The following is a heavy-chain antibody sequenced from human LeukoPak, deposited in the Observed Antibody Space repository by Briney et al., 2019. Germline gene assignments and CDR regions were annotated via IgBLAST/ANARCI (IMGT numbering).Heavy chain of an antibody. CDR2: VYYSGST. J-gene: IGHJ3*02. Sequence: SETLSLTCTVSGGSITSYYWSWLRQPPGKGLEWIGYVYYSGSTNYNPSLKSRVTISVDTSKNQFSLKLSSVTAADTAVYFCARGPYSYDSSGAFDIWGQGTMVTVSS. CDR1: GGSITSYY. CDR3: ARGPYSYDSSGAFDI. D-gene: IGHD3-22*01. V-gene: IGHV4-59*08.